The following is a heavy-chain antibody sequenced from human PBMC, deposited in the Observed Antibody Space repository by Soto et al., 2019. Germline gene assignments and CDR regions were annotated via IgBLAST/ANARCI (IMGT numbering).Heavy chain of an antibody. Sequence: QVQLVESGGGVVQPGRSLRLSCVASGFTFSNYGMHWVRQAPGKGPEWVAVIWYDGSNKDYADSVKGRFTISRDNSRNTLYLQMHRLRAEDTAVYYCASALETGDYWGQGTLVTVSS. CDR1: GFTFSNYG. V-gene: IGHV3-33*01. CDR2: IWYDGSNK. D-gene: IGHD3-10*01. J-gene: IGHJ4*02. CDR3: ASALETGDY.